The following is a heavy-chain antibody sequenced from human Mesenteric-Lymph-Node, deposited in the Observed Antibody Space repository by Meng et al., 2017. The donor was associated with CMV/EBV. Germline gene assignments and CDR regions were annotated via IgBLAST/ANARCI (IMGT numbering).Heavy chain of an antibody. CDR3: ARDWYDFWSGPFPRPTDG. Sequence: GESLKISCAASGFTFSSYAMHWVRQAPGKGLEWVAVISYDGSNKYYADSVKGRFTISRDNSKNTLYLQMNSLRAEDTAVYYCARDWYDFWSGPFPRPTDGWGQGTLVTVSS. CDR2: ISYDGSNK. V-gene: IGHV3-30-3*01. J-gene: IGHJ4*02. CDR1: GFTFSSYA. D-gene: IGHD3-3*01.